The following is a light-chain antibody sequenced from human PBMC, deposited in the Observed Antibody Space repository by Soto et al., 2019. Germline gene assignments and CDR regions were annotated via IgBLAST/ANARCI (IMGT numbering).Light chain of an antibody. CDR2: DAS. V-gene: IGKV3-11*01. CDR1: QSVSSY. Sequence: EIVLTQSPATLSFSPGERATLSCRVSQSVSSYLAWYQQKPGQAPRLLIYDASNRATGIPARFSGSGSGTDFTLTISCLEPEDFAVYYCQQRSNWLTFGGGTNVDIK. CDR3: QQRSNWLT. J-gene: IGKJ4*01.